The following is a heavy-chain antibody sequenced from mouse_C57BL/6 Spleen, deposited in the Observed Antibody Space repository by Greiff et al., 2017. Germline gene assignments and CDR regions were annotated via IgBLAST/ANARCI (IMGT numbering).Heavy chain of an antibody. CDR1: GYTFTSYW. D-gene: IGHD1-1*01. CDR2: INPSNGGT. CDR3: AREVVATRYFDV. Sequence: QVQLKQPGSELVKPGASVKLSCKASGYTFTSYWMHWVKQRPGQGLEWIGNINPSNGGTNYNEKFKSKATLTVDKSSSTAYMQLSSLTSEDSAVYYCAREVVATRYFDVWGTGTTVTVSS. V-gene: IGHV1-53*01. J-gene: IGHJ1*03.